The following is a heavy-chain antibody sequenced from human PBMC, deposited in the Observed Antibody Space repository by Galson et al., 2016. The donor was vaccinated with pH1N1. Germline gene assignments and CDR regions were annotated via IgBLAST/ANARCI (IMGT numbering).Heavy chain of an antibody. J-gene: IGHJ4*02. CDR3: ARAVAAAGSH. V-gene: IGHV3-7*01. CDR1: GFTFSHYW. CDR2: IKENGSEK. Sequence: SLRLSCAASGFTFSHYWMSWVRQAPGKGLEWVANIKENGSEKYYLDSVKGRFTISRDNAKHSVSLQLDSLRAEDTAVYYCARAVAAAGSHWGQGTLVTVSS. D-gene: IGHD6-13*01.